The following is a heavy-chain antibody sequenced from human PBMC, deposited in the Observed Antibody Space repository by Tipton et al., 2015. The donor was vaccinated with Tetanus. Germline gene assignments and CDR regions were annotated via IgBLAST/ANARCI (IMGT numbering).Heavy chain of an antibody. J-gene: IGHJ4*02. CDR2: VYYNGNS. D-gene: IGHD6-13*01. Sequence: TLSLTCTLSGGSLSSGTFYWDWIRHSPGKGLEWIGNVYYNGNSLQNPTLKSRVTMSVDTSERQFSLKLNSVTAADTAVYYCARGWGSSWYYLDYWGQGILVTVSS. CDR3: ARGWGSSWYYLDY. V-gene: IGHV4-39*07. CDR1: GGSLSSGTFY.